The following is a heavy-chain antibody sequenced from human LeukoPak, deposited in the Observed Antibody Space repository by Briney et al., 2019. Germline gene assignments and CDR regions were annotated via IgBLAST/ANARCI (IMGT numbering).Heavy chain of an antibody. D-gene: IGHD4-17*01. J-gene: IGHJ4*02. CDR2: INHSGST. V-gene: IGHV4-34*01. CDR1: GGSFSGYY. CDR3: ARGSLYGEYVFDY. Sequence: SETLSLTCAVYGGSFSGYYWSWIRQPPGKGLEWIGEINHSGSTNYNPSLKSRVTISLDTSKNQLSLKLNSVTAADTAVFFCARGSLYGEYVFDYWGQGTLVTVSS.